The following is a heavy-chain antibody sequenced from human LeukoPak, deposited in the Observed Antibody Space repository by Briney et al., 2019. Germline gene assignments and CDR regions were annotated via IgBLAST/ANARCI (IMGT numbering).Heavy chain of an antibody. CDR2: IKSDGST. D-gene: IGHD3-22*01. V-gene: IGHV3-74*01. J-gene: IGHJ1*01. Sequence: GGSLRLSCAASGFTFSSYWMHWVRQAPGKGLVWVSRIKSDGSTNYADSVKGRFTISRDNAKNTVSLQMNSLRAEDTGVYYCARTPSEIGGYYPEYFRHWGQGTLVTVSS. CDR3: ARTPSEIGGYYPEYFRH. CDR1: GFTFSSYW.